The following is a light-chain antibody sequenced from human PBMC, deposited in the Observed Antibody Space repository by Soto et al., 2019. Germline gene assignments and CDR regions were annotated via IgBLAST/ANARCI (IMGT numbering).Light chain of an antibody. J-gene: IGKJ1*01. V-gene: IGKV1-5*03. CDR1: QSIGSW. CDR2: KAS. Sequence: DIQMTQSPSTLSASVGDRFTINCRASQSIGSWLAWFQQKPGKAPKVLIYKASSLESGVPSRFSGSGSGTEFTLIISSLQPDDFATYYCQQYNSYSSFGQGTKVDIK. CDR3: QQYNSYSS.